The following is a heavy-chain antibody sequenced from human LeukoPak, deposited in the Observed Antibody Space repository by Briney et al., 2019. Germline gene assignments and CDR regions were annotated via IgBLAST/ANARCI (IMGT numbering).Heavy chain of an antibody. CDR1: GGSISSGDYY. Sequence: SSETLSLTCIVSGGSISSGDYYWSWIRQPPGKGLEWIGYIYYSGSTYYNPSLKSRVTISVDTSKNQFSLKLSSVTAADTAVYYCARDRPLYDSSGYYCCAFDIWGQGTMVTVSS. V-gene: IGHV4-30-4*01. CDR2: IYYSGST. D-gene: IGHD3-22*01. CDR3: ARDRPLYDSSGYYCCAFDI. J-gene: IGHJ3*02.